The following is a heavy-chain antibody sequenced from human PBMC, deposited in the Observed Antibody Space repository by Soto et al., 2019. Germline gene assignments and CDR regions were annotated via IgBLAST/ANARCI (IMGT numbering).Heavy chain of an antibody. J-gene: IGHJ6*03. V-gene: IGHV4-4*09. CDR2: IYRSGST. CDR3: ARTLDYGLMDF. CDR1: GDSVRNQY. D-gene: IGHD3-16*01. Sequence: PSETLSLTCTVSGDSVRNQYWSWIRRPPGRGLEWIGYIYRSGSTKYNPSLKSRLTISVDTSKNQFSLKLSSVTAADTAVYYCARTLDYGLMDFCAKGTTVTVSS.